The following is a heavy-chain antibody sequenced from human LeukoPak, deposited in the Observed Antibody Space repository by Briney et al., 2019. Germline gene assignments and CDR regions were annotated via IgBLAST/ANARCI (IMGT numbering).Heavy chain of an antibody. CDR1: GFTFSRFW. J-gene: IGHJ6*04. CDR3: ARDLHV. V-gene: IGHV3-74*01. Sequence: GGSLRLSCAASGFTFSRFWMHWVRQAPGKGLEWLSRINSDGSITNYADSVTGRFTISRDNAKNTLYLQMSSLRAEDAAVYYCARDLHVWGKGTTVTVSS. CDR2: INSDGSIT.